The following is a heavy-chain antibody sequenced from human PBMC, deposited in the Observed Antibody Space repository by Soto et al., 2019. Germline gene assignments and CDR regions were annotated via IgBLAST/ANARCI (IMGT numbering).Heavy chain of an antibody. Sequence: QVQLQESGPGLVKPSETLSLTCTVSGASISSYYSVSSYYWSWIRQPPGKKLEWIGYIFYTGTTNYNPSLESRVTFSLDTSKNQFSLKLSSVTAADTAMYYCARGVNKMATITAFDYWGQGILVTVSS. V-gene: IGHV4-61*01. CDR1: GASISSYYSVSSYY. J-gene: IGHJ4*02. CDR2: IFYTGTT. D-gene: IGHD5-12*01. CDR3: ARGVNKMATITAFDY.